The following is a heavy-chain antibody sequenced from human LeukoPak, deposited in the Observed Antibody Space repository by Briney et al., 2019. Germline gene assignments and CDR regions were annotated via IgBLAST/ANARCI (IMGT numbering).Heavy chain of an antibody. Sequence: PSETLSLTCLVSSGSVSSYYWTWIRQSPGKGLEWIGEINQSGSTKYNPSLKSRVTISGDTSKNQFSLRLNSVTAADTAVYFCARAYRAHQTFHSYHYFDYWGQGTLVTASS. V-gene: IGHV4-34*01. CDR1: SGSVSSYY. CDR2: INQSGST. CDR3: ARAYRAHQTFHSYHYFDY. D-gene: IGHD5-18*01. J-gene: IGHJ4*02.